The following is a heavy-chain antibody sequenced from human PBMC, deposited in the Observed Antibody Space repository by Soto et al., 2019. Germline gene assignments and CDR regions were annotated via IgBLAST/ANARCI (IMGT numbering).Heavy chain of an antibody. CDR3: ARATTAGCSSTSCYTDGMDV. J-gene: IGHJ6*02. V-gene: IGHV3-53*02. Sequence: EVQLVETGGGLIQPGGSLRLSCAASGFTVSSNYVSWVRQAPGKGLEWVSVIYSGGSTYYADSVKGRFTISRDNSKNTLYLQMNSLRAEDTAVYYCARATTAGCSSTSCYTDGMDVWGQGTTVTVSS. CDR2: IYSGGST. D-gene: IGHD2-2*02. CDR1: GFTVSSNY.